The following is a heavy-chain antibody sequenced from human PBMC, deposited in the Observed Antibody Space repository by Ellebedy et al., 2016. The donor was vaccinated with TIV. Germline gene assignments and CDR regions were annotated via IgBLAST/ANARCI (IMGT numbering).Heavy chain of an antibody. CDR1: GFTFTSYW. CDR2: INGDGSHT. V-gene: IGHV3-74*01. Sequence: GESLKISCAASGFTFTSYWMHWVRQTPGQGLVWVAHINGDGSHTIYADSVKGRFTISRDNAKNTLYQQMNSLRADDTAVYYCARDLYYGIDFWGQGTTVTVSS. CDR3: ARDLYYGIDF. J-gene: IGHJ6*02.